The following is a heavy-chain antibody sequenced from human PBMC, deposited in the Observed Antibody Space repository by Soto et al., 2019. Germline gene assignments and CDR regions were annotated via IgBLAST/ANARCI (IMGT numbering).Heavy chain of an antibody. J-gene: IGHJ4*02. D-gene: IGHD1-26*01. CDR3: ARHMGVRVGARGNFDFDY. CDR1: GYSFTSYW. Sequence: GESLKISCKGSGYSFTSYWIGWVRQMPGKGLEWMGIIYPGDSDTRYSPSFQGQVTISADKSISTAYLQWSSLKAADTAMYYCARHMGVRVGARGNFDFDYWGQGTLVTVSS. V-gene: IGHV5-51*01. CDR2: IYPGDSDT.